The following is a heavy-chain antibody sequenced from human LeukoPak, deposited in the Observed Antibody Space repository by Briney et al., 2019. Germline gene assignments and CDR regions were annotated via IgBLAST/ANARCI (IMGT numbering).Heavy chain of an antibody. J-gene: IGHJ4*02. CDR3: ARDFPGIAAAAPDY. CDR1: GFTFSSYS. Sequence: GGSLRLSCAASGFTFSSYSTNWVRQAPGKGLEWVSSISSSSSYIYYADSVKGRFTISRDNAKNSLYLQMNSLRAEDTAVYYCARDFPGIAAAAPDYWGQGTLVTVSS. V-gene: IGHV3-21*01. D-gene: IGHD6-13*01. CDR2: ISSSSSYI.